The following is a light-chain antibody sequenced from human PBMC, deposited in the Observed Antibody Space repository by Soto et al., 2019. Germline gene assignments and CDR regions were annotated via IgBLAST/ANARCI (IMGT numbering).Light chain of an antibody. J-gene: IGLJ7*01. CDR3: ATWDGGLDVAV. CDR1: DSNVGDNY. Sequence: QSVLMQPPSVSAAPGQRVTVSCSGSDSNVGDNYVSWYQVIPGSSPKLLIFDNYQRPSGIPDRFSGAKSGTSATLDITGLQAGDEAIYYCATWDGGLDVAVFGGGTQLTVL. V-gene: IGLV1-51*01. CDR2: DNY.